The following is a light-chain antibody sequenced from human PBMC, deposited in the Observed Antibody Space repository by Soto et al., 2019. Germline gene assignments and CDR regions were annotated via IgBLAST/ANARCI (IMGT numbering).Light chain of an antibody. Sequence: SVLTQPASVSGSPGQAITISCSGTSSDVGAYNYVSWYQQYPGKAPKLMIYDVSNRPSGVSNRFSGSKSGNTASLTISGLQAEDEADYYCNSYAATNNYVFGSGTKVTVL. CDR2: DVS. CDR1: SSDVGAYNY. CDR3: NSYAATNNYV. V-gene: IGLV2-14*01. J-gene: IGLJ1*01.